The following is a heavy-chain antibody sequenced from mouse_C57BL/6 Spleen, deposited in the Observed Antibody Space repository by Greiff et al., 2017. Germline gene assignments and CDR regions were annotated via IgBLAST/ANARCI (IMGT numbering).Heavy chain of an antibody. CDR1: GYSITNGNHW. CDR3: ARGTGTDYFDY. Sequence: EVQLQQSGPALVKPSQTVSLTCTVTGYSITNGNHWWNWIRPVSGSKLEWIGYISSSGSTDSNPSRKSRISITRDTSKNQLFLQLNSVTTEDIATYYCARGTGTDYFDYWGQGTTLTVSS. J-gene: IGHJ2*01. D-gene: IGHD4-1*01. V-gene: IGHV3-4*01. CDR2: ISSSGST.